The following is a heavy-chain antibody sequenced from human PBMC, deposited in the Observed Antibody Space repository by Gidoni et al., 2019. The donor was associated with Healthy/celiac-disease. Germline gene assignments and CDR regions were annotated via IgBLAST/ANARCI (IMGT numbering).Heavy chain of an antibody. Sequence: QVPLVVSGGGVVQPGRSLRLSCAASGFPFSSYGMHWVRQAPGKGLEWLAVISYDGSNKYYADSVKGRFTISRDNSKNTLYLQMNSLRAEDTAVYYCAKDRAYDILTGYYDWYFDLWGRGTLVTVSS. CDR3: AKDRAYDILTGYYDWYFDL. D-gene: IGHD3-9*01. CDR2: ISYDGSNK. J-gene: IGHJ2*01. V-gene: IGHV3-30*18. CDR1: GFPFSSYG.